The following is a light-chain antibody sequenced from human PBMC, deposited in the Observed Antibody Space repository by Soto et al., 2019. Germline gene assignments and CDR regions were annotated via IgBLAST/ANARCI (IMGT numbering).Light chain of an antibody. V-gene: IGKV3-11*01. J-gene: IGKJ5*01. CDR3: QQRSNWPPIT. Sequence: SPVTLSLSPGERATLSCRASQSVSSYLAWYQQKPGQAPRLLIYDASNRATGIPARFSGSGSGTDFTLTIDNLEPEDFAVYYCQQRSNWPPITFGQGTRLEIK. CDR2: DAS. CDR1: QSVSSY.